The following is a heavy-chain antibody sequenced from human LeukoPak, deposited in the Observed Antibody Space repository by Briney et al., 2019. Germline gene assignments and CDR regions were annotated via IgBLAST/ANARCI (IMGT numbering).Heavy chain of an antibody. CDR2: IYPGDSDT. Sequence: GESLKISCKGSGYSFTSYWIGWVRQMPGKGLEWMGIIYPGDSDTRYSPSFQGQVTISADKSISTAYLQWSSLKASDTAMYYCARHHVSYSSGWYSTSYYMDVWGKGTTVTVSS. CDR3: ARHHVSYSSGWYSTSYYMDV. J-gene: IGHJ6*03. D-gene: IGHD6-19*01. CDR1: GYSFTSYW. V-gene: IGHV5-51*01.